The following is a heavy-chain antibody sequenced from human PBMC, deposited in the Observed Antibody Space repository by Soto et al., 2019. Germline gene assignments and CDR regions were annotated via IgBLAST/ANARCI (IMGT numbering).Heavy chain of an antibody. V-gene: IGHV1-69*01. CDR2: IIPIFDKP. CDR3: GRSIGSGVVMGVLDF. J-gene: IGHJ4*02. CDR1: GGTFKMYA. D-gene: IGHD3-16*01. Sequence: QVQLVQSGPEVRKPGSAVRVSCKASGGTFKMYAMNWVRQAPGQGLEWLAGIIPIFDKPRYAQKFEGRVTITVDEPTNTSFDELSSLIAEHTAIYYCGRSIGSGVVMGVLDFWGQGTLGTVAS.